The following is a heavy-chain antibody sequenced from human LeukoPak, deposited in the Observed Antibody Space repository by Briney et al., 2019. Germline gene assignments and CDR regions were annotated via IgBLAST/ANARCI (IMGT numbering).Heavy chain of an antibody. CDR1: GYTFTGYY. V-gene: IGHV1-18*04. J-gene: IGHJ3*02. CDR3: ARAEPIVGTITGI. D-gene: IGHD1-26*01. Sequence: ASVKVSCKASGYTFTGYYMHWVRQAPGQGLEWMGWISAYNGNTNYAQKLQGRVTMTTDTSTSTAYMELRSLRSDDTAVYYCARAEPIVGTITGIWGQGTMVTVSS. CDR2: ISAYNGNT.